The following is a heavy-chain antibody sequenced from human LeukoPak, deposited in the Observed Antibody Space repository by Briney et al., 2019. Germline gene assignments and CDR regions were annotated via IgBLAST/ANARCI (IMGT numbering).Heavy chain of an antibody. D-gene: IGHD6-19*01. V-gene: IGHV3-23*01. J-gene: IGHJ6*02. CDR2: ISGSGGSA. Sequence: GGSLRLSCTASGLTLTYYAMTWVRQAPGKGLEWVSLISGSGGSAKYADSVKGRFTISRDNSKNTLFLQMSSLRAEDTAIYYRAKVGSSGWYAMDVWGRGTSVTVS. CDR3: AKVGSSGWYAMDV. CDR1: GLTLTYYA.